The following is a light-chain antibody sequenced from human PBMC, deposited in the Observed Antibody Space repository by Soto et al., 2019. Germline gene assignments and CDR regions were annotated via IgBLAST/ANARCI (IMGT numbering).Light chain of an antibody. CDR1: SSDIGAFTF. Sequence: QSALTQPASVSGSPGQSITICCTGTSSDIGAFTFVSWYQQHPGKVPKLMIFDVNRRPSGVSDRFSGSKSGNTASLTISGLQAEDEGDYYCSSYTSSSTHVFGTRTKLTVL. J-gene: IGLJ1*01. CDR2: DVN. V-gene: IGLV2-14*03. CDR3: SSYTSSSTHV.